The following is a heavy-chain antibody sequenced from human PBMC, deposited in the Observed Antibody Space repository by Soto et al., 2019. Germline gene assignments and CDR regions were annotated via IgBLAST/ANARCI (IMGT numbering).Heavy chain of an antibody. J-gene: IGHJ4*02. Sequence: RLSCAASGFTFRSYAMHWVRQAPGKGLEWVAVISYDESDKYYADSLKGRFTISRDNSKNTLYLQMNSLRGEDTAVYYCATDLSVAGTDYWGQGTLVTVSS. CDR1: GFTFRSYA. V-gene: IGHV3-30*03. CDR3: ATDLSVAGTDY. D-gene: IGHD6-19*01. CDR2: ISYDESDK.